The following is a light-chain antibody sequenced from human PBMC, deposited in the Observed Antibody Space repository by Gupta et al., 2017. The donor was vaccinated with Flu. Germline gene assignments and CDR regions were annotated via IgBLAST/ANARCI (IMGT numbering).Light chain of an antibody. CDR1: QSIASD. J-gene: IGKJ1*01. CDR3: QQSHSTPLT. CDR2: GAS. Sequence: IQMTQSPSSLSASVGDRVTITCWTSQSIASDLNWYQQKPGKAPKLLIYGASSLESGVPSRFSGSGSGTDFTLTISSLQPEDVATYYCQQSHSTPLTFGQGTKVEI. V-gene: IGKV1-39*01.